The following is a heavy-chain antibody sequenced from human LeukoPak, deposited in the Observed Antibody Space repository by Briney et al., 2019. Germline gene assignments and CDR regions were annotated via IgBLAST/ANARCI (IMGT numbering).Heavy chain of an antibody. J-gene: IGHJ4*02. D-gene: IGHD1-1*01. CDR2: MYYGGSS. V-gene: IGHV4-59*02. Sequence: SETLSLTCNVSGGSVSHYYWSWIRQPPGKGLEWIGYMYYGGSSNYNPSLKSRVTISIDTSKNQFSLKLNSVTAADTAVYYCAGPTYMSATGYFDYRGQGILVTVSS. CDR3: AGPTYMSATGYFDY. CDR1: GGSVSHYY.